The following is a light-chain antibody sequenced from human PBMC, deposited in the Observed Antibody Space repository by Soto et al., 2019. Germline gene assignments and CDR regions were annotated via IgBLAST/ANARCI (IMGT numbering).Light chain of an antibody. J-gene: IGLJ1*01. CDR1: SSDVGGYNY. CDR2: DVS. CDR3: SSYAGSNNYV. V-gene: IGLV2-8*01. Sequence: QSALTQPPSASGSPGQSGTISCTGTSSDVGGYNYVSWFQQHPGKAPKLMIYDVSKRPSGVPDRFSGSKSGNTASLTVSGLQAEDEADYYCSSYAGSNNYVFGTGTKLTVL.